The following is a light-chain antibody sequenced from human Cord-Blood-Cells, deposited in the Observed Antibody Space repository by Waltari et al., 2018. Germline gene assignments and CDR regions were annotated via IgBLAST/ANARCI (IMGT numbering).Light chain of an antibody. J-gene: IGLJ1*01. CDR3: SSYTSSSTLV. CDR1: SSDVGGYNY. V-gene: IGLV2-14*01. CDR2: EVS. Sequence: QSALTHPASVSGSPGQSITISCTGTSSDVGGYNYVSWSQQHPGKAPKLMIYEVSNRPSGVSNRFSGSKSGNTASLTISGLQAEDEADYYCSSYTSSSTLVFGTGTKVTVL.